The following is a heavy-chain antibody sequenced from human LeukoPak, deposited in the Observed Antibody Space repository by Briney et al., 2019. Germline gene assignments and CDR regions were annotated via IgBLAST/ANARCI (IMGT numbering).Heavy chain of an antibody. Sequence: SGTLSLTCTVSGGSISSHYWSWIRQPPGKGLEWIGYISYSGSTKYNPSLKSRVTISVDTSKNQFSLKLSSVTAADTAVYYCASGSYHFDYWGQGTLVTVPS. CDR2: ISYSGST. V-gene: IGHV4-59*11. CDR3: ASGSYHFDY. D-gene: IGHD1-26*01. CDR1: GGSISSHY. J-gene: IGHJ4*02.